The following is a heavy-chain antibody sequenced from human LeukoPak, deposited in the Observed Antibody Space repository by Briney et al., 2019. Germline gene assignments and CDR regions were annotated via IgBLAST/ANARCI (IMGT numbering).Heavy chain of an antibody. V-gene: IGHV1-24*01. D-gene: IGHD2-8*01. CDR1: GYTLTELS. J-gene: IGHJ5*02. Sequence: ASVKVSCKVSGYTLTELSMHWVRQAPGKGLEWMGGFDPEDGETIYAQKFQGRVTMTEDTSTDTAYMELSSLRSEDTAVYYCATVPPPLGYCTNGVCYRQAGHAMSYNWFDPWGQGTLVTVTS. CDR2: FDPEDGET. CDR3: ATVPPPLGYCTNGVCYRQAGHAMSYNWFDP.